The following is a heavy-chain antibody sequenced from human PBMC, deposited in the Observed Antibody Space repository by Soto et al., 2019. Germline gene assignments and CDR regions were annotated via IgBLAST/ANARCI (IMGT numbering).Heavy chain of an antibody. J-gene: IGHJ4*02. CDR3: ARQAEGGQLWFAY. CDR1: GGSISSGGYY. V-gene: IGHV4-31*03. D-gene: IGHD5-18*01. Sequence: SETLSLTCTVSGGSISSGGYYWSWIRQHPGKGLEWIGYIYYSGSTYYNPSLKSRVTISVDTSKNQFSLKLSSVTAADTAVYYCARQAEGGQLWFAYWGQGTLVTVSS. CDR2: IYYSGST.